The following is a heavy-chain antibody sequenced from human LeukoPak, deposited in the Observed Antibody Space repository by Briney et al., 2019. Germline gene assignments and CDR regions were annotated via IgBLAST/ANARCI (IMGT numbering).Heavy chain of an antibody. CDR1: GYTFTSYY. Sequence: GASVKVSCKASGYTFTSYYMHWVRQAPGQGLEWMGIINPSGGSTSYAQKFQGRVTMTRDMSTSTVCMELSSLRSEDTAVYYCARDLRFDTNGYYYALGFWGQGTLVTVSS. CDR3: ARDLRFDTNGYYYALGF. J-gene: IGHJ4*02. V-gene: IGHV1-46*01. D-gene: IGHD3-22*01. CDR2: INPSGGST.